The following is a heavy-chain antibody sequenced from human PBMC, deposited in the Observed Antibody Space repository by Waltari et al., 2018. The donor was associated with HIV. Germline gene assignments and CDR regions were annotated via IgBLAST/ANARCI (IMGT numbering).Heavy chain of an antibody. V-gene: IGHV3-33*01. CDR1: GFTFSRYG. Sequence: QVQLVESGGGVVQPGRSLRLSCAASGFTFSRYGMHWVRQAPGKGLEWVAVIWDDGSNYSYADSVKGRFTISRENSKNTLYLQMNSLRAEDSAVYYCARDLTYSYEQIDYWGQGTQVTVSS. D-gene: IGHD3-3*01. J-gene: IGHJ4*02. CDR2: IWDDGSNY. CDR3: ARDLTYSYEQIDY.